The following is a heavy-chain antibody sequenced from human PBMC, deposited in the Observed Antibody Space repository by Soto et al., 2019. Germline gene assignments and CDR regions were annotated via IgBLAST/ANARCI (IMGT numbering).Heavy chain of an antibody. CDR3: ARPDEGGYSSNHHYYYALDV. V-gene: IGHV1-69*01. CDR1: GGTFRSYS. Sequence: QVQLVXXXXXXXKPGSSVKXSCKXXGGTFRSYSXSWXXXAXGQGLEXXXXIIPIFDITNYAQKFQGRVTITANESTSTAYMELSSLGSDDTAVYYCARPDEGGYSSNHHYYYALDVWGQGTTVTV. D-gene: IGHD3-22*01. CDR2: IIPIFDIT. J-gene: IGHJ6*02.